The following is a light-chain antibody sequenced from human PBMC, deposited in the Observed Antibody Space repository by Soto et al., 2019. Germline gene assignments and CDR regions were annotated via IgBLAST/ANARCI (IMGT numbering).Light chain of an antibody. Sequence: QSVLTQPPSASGTPGQRVTISCSGSSSNIGSNFVYWYQQLPGTAPKLLIYHNYQRPSGVPDRFSGSKSGTSASLAISDLWSEDEADYYCSAWDDSLSGYVFGAGTKLTVL. CDR1: SSNIGSNF. CDR2: HNY. V-gene: IGLV1-47*03. J-gene: IGLJ1*01. CDR3: SAWDDSLSGYV.